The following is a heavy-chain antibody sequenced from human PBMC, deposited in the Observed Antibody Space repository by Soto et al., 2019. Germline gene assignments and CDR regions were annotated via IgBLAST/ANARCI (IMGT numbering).Heavy chain of an antibody. CDR3: ASEECRSTTCYYYFDY. V-gene: IGHV1-69*02. CDR1: GDTFRTYS. Sequence: ASVKVSCKASGDTFRTYSINWVRQAPGQGLEWMGRIIPILDIADYAQKFQGRVTITADKSTSTAYMELSSLRSEDTAVYYCASEECRSTTCYYYFDYWGQGTLVTVSS. D-gene: IGHD2-2*01. CDR2: IIPILDIA. J-gene: IGHJ4*02.